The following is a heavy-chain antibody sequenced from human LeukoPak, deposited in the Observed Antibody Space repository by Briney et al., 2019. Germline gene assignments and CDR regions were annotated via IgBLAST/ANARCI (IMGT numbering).Heavy chain of an antibody. CDR1: GGSISSGGYS. D-gene: IGHD3-22*01. Sequence: SETLSLTCAVSGGSISSGGYSWSWIRQPPGKGLEWIGYIYHSGSTYYNPSLKSRVTISVDRSKNQFSLKLSSVTAADTAVYYCARDYYYDSSGYSYNWFDPWGQGTLVTVSS. CDR3: ARDYYYDSSGYSYNWFDP. V-gene: IGHV4-30-2*01. J-gene: IGHJ5*02. CDR2: IYHSGST.